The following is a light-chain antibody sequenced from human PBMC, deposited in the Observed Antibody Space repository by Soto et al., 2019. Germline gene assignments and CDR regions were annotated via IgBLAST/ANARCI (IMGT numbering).Light chain of an antibody. Sequence: QSVLTQPASVSGSPGQSITISCTGTSSDVGGYNYVSWYQQHPGKAPKLMIYDVSNRPSGVSNRFSGSNSGNTASLTISGLQAEDEADYYCSSYISSSTYVVFGGGTKLTVL. CDR1: SSDVGGYNY. J-gene: IGLJ2*01. CDR3: SSYISSSTYVV. V-gene: IGLV2-14*03. CDR2: DVS.